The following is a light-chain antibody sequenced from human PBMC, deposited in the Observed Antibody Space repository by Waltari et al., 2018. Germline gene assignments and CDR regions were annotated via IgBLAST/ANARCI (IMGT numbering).Light chain of an antibody. V-gene: IGKV1-5*03. CDR1: QSVRTW. CDR2: DIS. CDR3: QQYSSNPLT. J-gene: IGKJ4*01. Sequence: DIQMTQSPSTLSASVGDRVILTCRTRQSVRTWLAWYQQKPGKAPKLMVYDISTLRSGVPSRFSGSGSGTEFTLTISSLQPDDFATYYCQQYSSNPLTFGGGTKVDVK.